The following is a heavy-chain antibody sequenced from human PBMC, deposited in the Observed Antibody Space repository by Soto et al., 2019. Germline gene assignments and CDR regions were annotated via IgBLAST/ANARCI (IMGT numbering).Heavy chain of an antibody. J-gene: IGHJ5*02. CDR3: ARGSIGFIKCGWSDP. CDR1: GFTVSDYS. CDR2: ISSTGKTI. Sequence: GGSLRLSCAVSGFTVSDYSMNLLRQSPGKGLEWVSDISSTGKTIYYADSVKGRFTISRDTANNSLHLQMNSLRADDTAVYFCARGSIGFIKCGWSDPWCQATVVTVSS. V-gene: IGHV3-11*01. D-gene: IGHD6-25*01.